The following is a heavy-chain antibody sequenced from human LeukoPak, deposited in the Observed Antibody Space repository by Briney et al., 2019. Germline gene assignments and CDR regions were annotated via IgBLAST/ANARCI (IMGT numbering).Heavy chain of an antibody. V-gene: IGHV3-21*01. CDR3: VTTYYYGSGSYHMDV. CDR1: GFTFSSYS. Sequence: GGSLRLSCPASGFTFSSYSMNWVRQAPGKGLEWVSSISSSSYIYYADSVKGRFTISRDNAKNSLYLQMNSLRAEDTAVYYCVTTYYYGSGSYHMDVWGKGTTVTVSS. CDR2: ISSSSYI. J-gene: IGHJ6*03. D-gene: IGHD3-10*01.